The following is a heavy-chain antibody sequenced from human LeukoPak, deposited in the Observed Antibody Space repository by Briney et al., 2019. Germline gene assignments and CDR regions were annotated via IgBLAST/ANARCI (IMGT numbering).Heavy chain of an antibody. CDR1: GGSISSSSYY. V-gene: IGHV4-39*07. J-gene: IGHJ4*02. Sequence: SETLSLTCTVSGGSISSSSYYWGWIRQPPGKGLEWIGRIYTSGSTNYNPSLKSRVTISVDTSKNQFSLKLSSVTAADTAVYYCARVRYLEEVVPADYYFDYWGQGTLVTVSS. D-gene: IGHD2-2*01. CDR3: ARVRYLEEVVPADYYFDY. CDR2: IYTSGST.